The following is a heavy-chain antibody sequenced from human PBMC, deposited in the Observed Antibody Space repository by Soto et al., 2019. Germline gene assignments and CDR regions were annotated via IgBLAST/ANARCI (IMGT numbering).Heavy chain of an antibody. J-gene: IGHJ6*02. D-gene: IGHD4-17*01. Sequence: GSRRLSCAASGFTVSSNYMSWVRQAPGKGLEWVSVIYSGGSTYYADSVKGRFTISRDNSKNTLYLQMNSLRAEDTAVYYCASSLITMTTVTTGLSFGMDVRGQGTTV. CDR2: IYSGGST. V-gene: IGHV3-53*01. CDR1: GFTVSSNY. CDR3: ASSLITMTTVTTGLSFGMDV.